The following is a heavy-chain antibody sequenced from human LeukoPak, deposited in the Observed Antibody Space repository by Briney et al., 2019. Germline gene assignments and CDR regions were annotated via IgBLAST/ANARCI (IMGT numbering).Heavy chain of an antibody. Sequence: GASVKVSCKASGYTFSTYYIHWVRQAPGQGLEWMGWINPNSGGTNYAQRFQGRVTMTRDTSISTAYMELSRLRSDDTAVYYCARGLYCSGGSCYGPFNYWGQGTLVTVSS. CDR1: GYTFSTYY. J-gene: IGHJ4*02. CDR2: INPNSGGT. V-gene: IGHV1-2*02. CDR3: ARGLYCSGGSCYGPFNY. D-gene: IGHD2-15*01.